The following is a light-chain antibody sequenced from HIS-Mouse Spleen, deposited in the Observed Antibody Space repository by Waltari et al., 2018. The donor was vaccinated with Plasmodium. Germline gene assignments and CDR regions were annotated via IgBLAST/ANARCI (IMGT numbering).Light chain of an antibody. J-gene: IGKJ3*01. V-gene: IGKV3-15*01. CDR1: QSVSSN. Sequence: IVMPQSPATLSVSPGDRATLSGRARQSVSSNLAWYQQKPGQAPRLLIYGASTRATGIPARFSGSGSGTEFTLTISSLQSEDFAVYYCQQYNNWSFTFGPGTKVDIK. CDR3: QQYNNWSFT. CDR2: GAS.